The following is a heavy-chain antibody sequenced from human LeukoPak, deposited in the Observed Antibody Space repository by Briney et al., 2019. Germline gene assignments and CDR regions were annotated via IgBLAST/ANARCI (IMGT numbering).Heavy chain of an antibody. V-gene: IGHV1-46*01. J-gene: IGHJ5*02. CDR2: INPSGGST. D-gene: IGHD2-15*01. CDR1: GYTFTSYG. Sequence: ASVKVSCKASGYTFTSYGISWVRPAPGQGLEWMGIINPSGGSTSYAQKFQGRVTMTRDTSTSTVYMELSSLRSEDTAAYYCARGVYCSGGSCYSVDPWGQGTLVTVSS. CDR3: ARGVYCSGGSCYSVDP.